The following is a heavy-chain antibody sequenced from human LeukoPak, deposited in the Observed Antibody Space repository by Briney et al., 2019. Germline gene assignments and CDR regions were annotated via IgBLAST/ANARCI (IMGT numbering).Heavy chain of an antibody. Sequence: GASVKVSCKASGYTFTSYDINWVRQATGQGLEWMGWMNPNSGNTGYAQKFQGRVTMTRNTSISTAYMELSSLRSEDTAVYYCARGYYDILTGYYRGSWFDPWGQGTLVTVSS. D-gene: IGHD3-9*01. CDR1: GYTFTSYD. CDR3: ARGYYDILTGYYRGSWFDP. J-gene: IGHJ5*02. CDR2: MNPNSGNT. V-gene: IGHV1-8*01.